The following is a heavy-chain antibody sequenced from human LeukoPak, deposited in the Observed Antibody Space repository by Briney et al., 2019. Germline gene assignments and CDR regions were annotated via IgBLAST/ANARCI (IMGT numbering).Heavy chain of an antibody. CDR3: ARDCVGCHGFDY. Sequence: ASVKVSCKASGYTFTTYGITWVRQAPGQGLEWMGWVSAYADNTNYVQKFQGRVTMTTDTSTSTAYMELRSLRSDDTAVYYCARDCVGCHGFDYWGQGTLVTVSS. CDR2: VSAYADNT. V-gene: IGHV1-18*01. J-gene: IGHJ4*02. CDR1: GYTFTTYG. D-gene: IGHD2-15*01.